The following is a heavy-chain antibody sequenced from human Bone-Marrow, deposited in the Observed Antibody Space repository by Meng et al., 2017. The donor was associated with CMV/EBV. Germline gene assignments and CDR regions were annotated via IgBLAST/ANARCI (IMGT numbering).Heavy chain of an antibody. CDR1: GYTFTSYG. CDR3: ARDGGGASSSTRYGMVV. V-gene: IGHV1-18*01. J-gene: IGHJ6*02. Sequence: ASVKVSCKASGYTFTSYGISWVRQAPGQGLEWMGWISAYNDNTNYAQKLQGRVTMTTDTSTSTAYMELRSLRFDDTAVYYCARDGGGASSSTRYGMVVWGQGTTVTVSS. CDR2: ISAYNDNT. D-gene: IGHD6-6*01.